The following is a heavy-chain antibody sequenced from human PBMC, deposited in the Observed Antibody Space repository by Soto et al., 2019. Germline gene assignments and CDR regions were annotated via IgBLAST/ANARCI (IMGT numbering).Heavy chain of an antibody. J-gene: IGHJ4*02. D-gene: IGHD3-3*01. CDR3: AIEVYYDFWSGFNTHPYYFDD. V-gene: IGHV3-30-3*01. Sequence: QVQLVESGGGVVQPGRSLRLSCAASGFTFSRHTMHWVRQAPGKGLEWVAAISDDGSNTYYADSVNGRFTISRDNSKNTLYLQMNSLSSEDTAVHHCAIEVYYDFWSGFNTHPYYFDDWGQGTLVTVCS. CDR1: GFTFSRHT. CDR2: ISDDGSNT.